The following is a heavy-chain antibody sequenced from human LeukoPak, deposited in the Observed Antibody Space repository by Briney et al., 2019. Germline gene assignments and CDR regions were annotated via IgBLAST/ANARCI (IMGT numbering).Heavy chain of an antibody. D-gene: IGHD2-2*01. CDR2: IKQGGSEK. CDR3: ARENSHQLPYTLDY. CDR1: GFTFSSYW. J-gene: IGHJ4*02. Sequence: GGSLRLSCAASGFTFSSYWMSWVRQAPGKGLEWVANIKQGGSEKYSVDSVKGRFTISRDNAKNSLYLQMNSLRAEGTAVYYCARENSHQLPYTLDYWGQGTLVTVSS. V-gene: IGHV3-7*01.